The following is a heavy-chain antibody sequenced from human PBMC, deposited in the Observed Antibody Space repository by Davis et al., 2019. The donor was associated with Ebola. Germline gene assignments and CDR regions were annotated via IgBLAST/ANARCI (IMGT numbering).Heavy chain of an antibody. CDR1: GFTFSSYD. CDR2: IGTAGDT. D-gene: IGHD6-13*01. Sequence: PGGSLRLSCAASGFTFSSYDMHWVRQATGKGLEWVSAIGTAGDTYYPGSVKGRFTISRENAKNSLYLQMNSLRAEDTAVYYCARALIAAAGRGLGYYYYGMDVWGQGTTVTVSS. J-gene: IGHJ6*02. V-gene: IGHV3-13*01. CDR3: ARALIAAAGRGLGYYYYGMDV.